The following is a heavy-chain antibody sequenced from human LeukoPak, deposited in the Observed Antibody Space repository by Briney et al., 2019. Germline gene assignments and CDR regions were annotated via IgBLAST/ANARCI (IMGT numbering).Heavy chain of an antibody. V-gene: IGHV1-2*02. Sequence: ASVKVSCKASGYTLTDYFMDWVRQAPGQGLGWMGWINPNSRGTKSAQQFQGRVTMTRDTSITTAYMELSSLRSDDTAIYYCARASIDGSGRHYFDYWGQGTLVTVSS. CDR3: ARASIDGSGRHYFDY. J-gene: IGHJ4*02. CDR2: INPNSRGT. D-gene: IGHD3-10*01. CDR1: GYTLTDYF.